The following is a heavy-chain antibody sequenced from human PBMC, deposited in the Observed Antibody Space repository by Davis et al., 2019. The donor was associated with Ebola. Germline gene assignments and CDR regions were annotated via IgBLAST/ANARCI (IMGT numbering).Heavy chain of an antibody. Sequence: PSETLSLTCTVSGDSISTSYSNYWSWIRQSPGQGLEWIGEINYRGRTYYNMALRSRTSLSIDRSKMQYSLRLTSVTAADTAIYYCATSHQIRGKDFFDYWDQGNLVIVSS. CDR1: GDSISTSYSNY. D-gene: IGHD2-2*01. V-gene: IGHV4-39*07. CDR2: INYRGRT. J-gene: IGHJ4*02. CDR3: ATSHQIRGKDFFDY.